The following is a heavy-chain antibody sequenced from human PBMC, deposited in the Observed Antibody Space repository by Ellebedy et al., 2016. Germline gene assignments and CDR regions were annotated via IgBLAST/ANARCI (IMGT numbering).Heavy chain of an antibody. CDR2: INAGNGNT. D-gene: IGHD1-26*01. Sequence: ASVKVSCXASGYTFTSYAMHWVRQAPGQRLEWMGWINAGNGNTKYSQKFQGRVTITRDTSASTAYMELSSLRSEDTAVYYCARRGVGGAFDIWGQGTMVTVSS. CDR3: ARRGVGGAFDI. J-gene: IGHJ3*02. V-gene: IGHV1-3*01. CDR1: GYTFTSYA.